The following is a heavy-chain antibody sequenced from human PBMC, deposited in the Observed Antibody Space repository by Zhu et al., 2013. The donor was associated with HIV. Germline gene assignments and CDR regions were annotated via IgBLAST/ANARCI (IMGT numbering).Heavy chain of an antibody. J-gene: IGHJ4*02. CDR2: ISSSGSTI. CDR3: ARDSSYCSGGSCYNLLRDY. V-gene: IGHV3-48*03. Sequence: EVQLVESGGGLVQPGGSLRLSCAASGFTFSSYEMNWVRQAPGKGLEWVSYISSSGSTIYYADSVKGRFTISRDNAKNSLYLQMNSLRAEDTAVYYCARDSSYCSGGSCYNLLRDYWGQGTLVTVSS. CDR1: GFTFSSYE. D-gene: IGHD2-15*01.